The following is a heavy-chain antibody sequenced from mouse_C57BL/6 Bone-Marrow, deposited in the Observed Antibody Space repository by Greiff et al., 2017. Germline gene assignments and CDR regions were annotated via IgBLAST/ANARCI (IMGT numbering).Heavy chain of an antibody. J-gene: IGHJ4*01. Sequence: VQLQQSGPELVKPGASVKMSCKASGYTFTDYNMHWVKQSHGKSLEWIGYINPNNGGTSYNQKFKGKATLTVNKSSRTAYMELRSLTSGDSIVYCCAISEAMDYWGQGTSVTVSS. CDR1: GYTFTDYN. V-gene: IGHV1-22*01. CDR2: INPNNGGT. CDR3: AISEAMDY.